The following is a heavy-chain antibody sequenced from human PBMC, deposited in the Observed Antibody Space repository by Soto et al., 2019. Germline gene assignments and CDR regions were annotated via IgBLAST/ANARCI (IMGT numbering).Heavy chain of an antibody. D-gene: IGHD3-3*01. Sequence: SETLSLTCTVSGGSISSYYWSWIRQPPGKGLEWIGYIYYSGSTNYNPSLKSRVTISVDTSKNQFSLKLSSVTAADTAVYYCAGANYDFWSGYLAVTFDYWGQGTLVTVSS. CDR2: IYYSGST. CDR3: AGANYDFWSGYLAVTFDY. V-gene: IGHV4-59*01. CDR1: GGSISSYY. J-gene: IGHJ4*02.